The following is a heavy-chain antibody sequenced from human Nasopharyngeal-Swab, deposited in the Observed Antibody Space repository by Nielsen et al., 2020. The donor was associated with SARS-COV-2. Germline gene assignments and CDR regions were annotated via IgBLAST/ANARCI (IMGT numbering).Heavy chain of an antibody. CDR2: IYPGDSET. V-gene: IGHV5-51*01. J-gene: IGHJ4*02. CDR3: ARPLWSYADHFDY. CDR1: GYRFTSYW. D-gene: IGHD1-26*01. Sequence: GESLKISCKGSGYRFTSYWIGWVRQMPGKGLEWMGIIYPGDSETRYSPPFQGQVTISADKSISTAYLQWSSLKASDTAVYYCARPLWSYADHFDYWGQGTLVTVSS.